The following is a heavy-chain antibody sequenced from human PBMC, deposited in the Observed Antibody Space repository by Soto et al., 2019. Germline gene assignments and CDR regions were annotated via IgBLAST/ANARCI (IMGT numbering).Heavy chain of an antibody. V-gene: IGHV3-30-3*01. D-gene: IGHD3-9*01. CDR1: GFTFSSYA. J-gene: IGHJ4*02. CDR2: ISYDGSNK. Sequence: PGGSLRLSCAASGFTFSSYAMHWVRQAPGKGLEWVAVISYDGSNKYYADSVKGRFTISRDNSKNTLYLQMNSLRAEDTAVYYCATSPQQDLRYFDWLLEYYFDYWGQGTLVTVSS. CDR3: ATSPQQDLRYFDWLLEYYFDY.